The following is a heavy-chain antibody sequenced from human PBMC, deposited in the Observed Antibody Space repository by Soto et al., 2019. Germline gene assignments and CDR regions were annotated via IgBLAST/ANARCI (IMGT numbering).Heavy chain of an antibody. CDR1: GGTFSSYA. J-gene: IGHJ4*02. D-gene: IGHD1-26*01. Sequence: ASVKVSCKASGGTFSSYAISWVRQAPGQGLEWMGRIIPILGIANYAQKFQGRVTITADKSTSTAYMELSSLRSEDTAVYYCARGGGERRDGYYTPYYFDYWGQGTLVTVSS. V-gene: IGHV1-69*04. CDR3: ARGGGERRDGYYTPYYFDY. CDR2: IIPILGIA.